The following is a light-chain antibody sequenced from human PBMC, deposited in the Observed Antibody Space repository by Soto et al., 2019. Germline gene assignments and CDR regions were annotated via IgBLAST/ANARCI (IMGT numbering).Light chain of an antibody. V-gene: IGLV2-14*01. CDR3: SSYTSSSTLWL. CDR1: SSDIGYYDS. Sequence: QSALTQPASVSGSPGQSITISCTGTSSDIGYYDSVSWYQQHPGKATKLIIYEVTNRPSGISNRFSGSKSGNTASLTISGLQAEDEAHYYCSSYTSSSTLWLFGGGTKLTVL. CDR2: EVT. J-gene: IGLJ3*02.